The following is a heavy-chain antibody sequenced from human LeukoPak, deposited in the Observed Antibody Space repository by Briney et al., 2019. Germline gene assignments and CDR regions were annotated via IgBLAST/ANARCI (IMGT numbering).Heavy chain of an antibody. V-gene: IGHV1-2*02. CDR2: INPNSGGT. D-gene: IGHD3-3*01. CDR1: GYTFTSYG. CDR3: ASFFWNGHGSSQIWSGSLVRPNDAFDI. J-gene: IGHJ3*02. Sequence: VASVKVSCKASGYTFTSYGISWVRQAPGQGLEWMGWINPNSGGTNYAQKFQGRVTMTRDTSISTAYMELSRLRSDDTAVYYCASFFWNGHGSSQIWSGSLVRPNDAFDIWGQGTMVTVSS.